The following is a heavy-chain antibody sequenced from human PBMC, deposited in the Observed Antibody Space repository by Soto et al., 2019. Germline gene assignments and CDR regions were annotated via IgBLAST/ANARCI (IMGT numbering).Heavy chain of an antibody. CDR1: GGSFSGYY. Sequence: SETLSLTCAVYGGSFSGYYWSWIRQPPGKGLEWIGEINHSGSTNYNPSLKSRVTISVDTSKNQFSLKLSSVTAADTAVYYCASLAARSWGQGTLVNVSS. D-gene: IGHD6-25*01. CDR2: INHSGST. CDR3: ASLAARS. J-gene: IGHJ4*02. V-gene: IGHV4-34*01.